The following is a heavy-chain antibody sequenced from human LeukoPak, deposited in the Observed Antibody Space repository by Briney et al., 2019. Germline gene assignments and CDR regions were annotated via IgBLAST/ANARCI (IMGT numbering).Heavy chain of an antibody. CDR1: GFTFSSYG. CDR3: ATYRRGPSYSFDN. Sequence: GRSLRLSCAASGFTFSSYGMTSVRQAPGEGLDWVSVISASGADTYYSDAVKGRFTISRDDSKNTLYLYMNSLRADDTAVYYCATYRRGPSYSFDNWGQGTLVTVSS. J-gene: IGHJ4*02. D-gene: IGHD3-16*02. V-gene: IGHV3-23*01. CDR2: ISASGADT.